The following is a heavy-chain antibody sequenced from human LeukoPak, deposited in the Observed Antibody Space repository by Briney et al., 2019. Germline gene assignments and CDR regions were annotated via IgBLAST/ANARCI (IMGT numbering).Heavy chain of an antibody. Sequence: SETLSLTCAVYGGSFSGYYWSWIRQPPGKGLEWIGEINHSGSTNYNPSLKSRVTISVDTSKNQFSLKLSSVTAADTAVYYCARIGGGNMDPYSPFDYWGQGTLVTVSS. CDR2: INHSGST. V-gene: IGHV4-34*01. CDR3: ARIGGGNMDPYSPFDY. D-gene: IGHD1-26*01. J-gene: IGHJ4*02. CDR1: GGSFSGYY.